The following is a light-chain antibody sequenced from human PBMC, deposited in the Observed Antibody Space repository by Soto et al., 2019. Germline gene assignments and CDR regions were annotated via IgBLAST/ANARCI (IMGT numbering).Light chain of an antibody. V-gene: IGKV1-33*01. CDR3: QQYETSQIS. J-gene: IGKJ5*01. CDR2: DAS. Sequence: DIQVTQSPSSLSASVGDRVTITCQASQAINKNLIWYQQKPGKAPKLLIYDASALATGVPYRYSGSGSGTGFTLTISSLKPEDFASYYCQQYETSQISFGQGTKREIK. CDR1: QAINKN.